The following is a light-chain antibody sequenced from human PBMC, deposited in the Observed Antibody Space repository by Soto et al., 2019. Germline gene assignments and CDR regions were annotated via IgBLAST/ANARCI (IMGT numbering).Light chain of an antibody. Sequence: EIVLTQSPGTLSLSPGERATLSCRASQSVSSSYLAWYQQKPGQAPRLLIYGTSSRATATPDRFSGSGSGTDFTLTISRLEPEDFAVYYCQQYGSSSWTFGQGTRWIS. CDR3: QQYGSSSWT. CDR2: GTS. J-gene: IGKJ1*01. CDR1: QSVSSSY. V-gene: IGKV3-20*01.